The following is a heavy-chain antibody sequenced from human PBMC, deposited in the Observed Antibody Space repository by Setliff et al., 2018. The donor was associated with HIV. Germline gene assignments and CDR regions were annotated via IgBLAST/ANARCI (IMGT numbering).Heavy chain of an antibody. J-gene: IGHJ4*02. CDR1: GFTFDDDT. CDR3: AKDNLYSSGIYQFDY. V-gene: IGHV3-43D*04. CDR2: ISWNGGSK. D-gene: IGHD3-10*01. Sequence: PGESLKISCAASGFTFDDDTMHWVRQAPGKGLEWISLISWNGGSKDYAESVKGRFTISRDNSKNSLYLQMNSLGAEDTAVYYCAKDNLYSSGIYQFDYWGQGTMVTVSS.